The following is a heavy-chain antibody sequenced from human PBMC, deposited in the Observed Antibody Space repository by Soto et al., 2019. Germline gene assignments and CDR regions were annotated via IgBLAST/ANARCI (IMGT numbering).Heavy chain of an antibody. J-gene: IGHJ6*02. CDR1: GVSISSNY. V-gene: IGHV4-59*01. CDR2: IHYSGST. D-gene: IGHD3-3*01. Sequence: PXETLSITGTVSGVSISSNYWSGMRQPPGQGLEWIGYIHYSGSTNFNPSLKNRVVMSVDTSKNQFSLRLSSVTAADTAVYYCARSYPNTIFGVVPSRGLDVWGQGATVTVSS. CDR3: ARSYPNTIFGVVPSRGLDV.